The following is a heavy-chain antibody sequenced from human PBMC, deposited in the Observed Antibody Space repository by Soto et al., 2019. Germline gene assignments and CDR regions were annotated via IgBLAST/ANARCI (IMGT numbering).Heavy chain of an antibody. Sequence: EVQLVESGGGLVQPGGSLRLSCAASGFTFSSYWMYWVRQAPGKGLVWVSRTNSDGSDTRYADSVMGRFTISRDNAKNPLYLQMTSLTAADTDVYYCARDRGWYLFDYWGQGTLVTVSS. CDR2: TNSDGSDT. D-gene: IGHD6-19*01. V-gene: IGHV3-74*01. J-gene: IGHJ4*02. CDR1: GFTFSSYW. CDR3: ARDRGWYLFDY.